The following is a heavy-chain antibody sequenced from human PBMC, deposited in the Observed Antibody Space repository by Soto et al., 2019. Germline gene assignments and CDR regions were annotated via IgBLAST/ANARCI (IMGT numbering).Heavy chain of an antibody. D-gene: IGHD5-18*01. V-gene: IGHV1-69*08. CDR3: ATDLRSYGSSDASYYFDY. Sequence: QVQLVQSGAEVKKPGSSVKVSCKASGGTFSSYTISWERQAPGQGLEWMGRIIPILGIANYAQKFQGRVTITADKATSTAYMELSSLRSEDTAVYYCATDLRSYGSSDASYYFDYWGQGTLVTVSS. J-gene: IGHJ4*02. CDR1: GGTFSSYT. CDR2: IIPILGIA.